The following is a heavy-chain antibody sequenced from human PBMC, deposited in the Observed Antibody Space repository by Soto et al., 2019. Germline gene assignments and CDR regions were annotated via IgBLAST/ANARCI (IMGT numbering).Heavy chain of an antibody. D-gene: IGHD3-10*01. Sequence: ASVKVSCKASGYTFTSYAMHWVRQAPGQGLEWMGWINPNSGGTNYAQKFQGRVTMTRDTSTSTVYMELSGLRSEDTAVYYCARTITMVRGVISFDYWGQGTQVTVSS. CDR2: INPNSGGT. CDR1: GYTFTSYA. J-gene: IGHJ4*02. CDR3: ARTITMVRGVISFDY. V-gene: IGHV1-2*02.